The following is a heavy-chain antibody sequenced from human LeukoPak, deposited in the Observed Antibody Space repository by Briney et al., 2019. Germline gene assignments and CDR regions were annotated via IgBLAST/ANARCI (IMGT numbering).Heavy chain of an antibody. J-gene: IGHJ4*02. CDR3: AREDSSGLDY. Sequence: GGSLRLSCAASGFTFSSYEMNWVRQAPGKGLEWVSYISSSGSTIYYADSVKGRFTISRDNAKNSLYLQMNSLRAEDTAIYYCAREDSSGLDYWGQGTLVTVSS. CDR2: ISSSGSTI. V-gene: IGHV3-48*03. D-gene: IGHD6-19*01. CDR1: GFTFSSYE.